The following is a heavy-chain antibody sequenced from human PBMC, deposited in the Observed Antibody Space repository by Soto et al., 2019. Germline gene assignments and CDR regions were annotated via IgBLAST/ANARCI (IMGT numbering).Heavy chain of an antibody. D-gene: IGHD2-2*01. J-gene: IGHJ5*02. CDR3: AHRRMEDIVLVPAAIEFDH. CDR1: GFSLSTSGVG. Sequence: SGPTLVNPTQTLTLTCTFSGFSLSTSGVGVGWIRQPPGKALEWLALIYWDDDKRYSPSLKSRLTITKDTSKNQVVLTMTNMDPVDTATYYCAHRRMEDIVLVPAAIEFDHWGQGTLVTVSS. V-gene: IGHV2-5*02. CDR2: IYWDDDK.